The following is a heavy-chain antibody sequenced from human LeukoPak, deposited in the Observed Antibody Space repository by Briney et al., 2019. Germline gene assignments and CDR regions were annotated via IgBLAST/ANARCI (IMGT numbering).Heavy chain of an antibody. V-gene: IGHV3-30*02. Sequence: PGGSLRLSCAASGFTFSTYGMHWVRQAPGEGLEWVAFIRYDGSHKYYADSVKGRLTISRDDSKYTLYLQMNSLRVEDTAVYYCAKDLLRDRWFGESWGQGTLVTVSS. CDR3: AKDLLRDRWFGES. J-gene: IGHJ5*02. CDR1: GFTFSTYG. CDR2: IRYDGSHK. D-gene: IGHD3-10*01.